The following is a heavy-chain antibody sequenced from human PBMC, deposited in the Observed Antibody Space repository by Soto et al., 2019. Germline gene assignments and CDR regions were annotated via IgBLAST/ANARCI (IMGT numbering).Heavy chain of an antibody. J-gene: IGHJ4*02. CDR3: ARGYSSSWAYYSDY. CDR2: IIPIFGTA. V-gene: IGHV1-69*12. D-gene: IGHD6-13*01. Sequence: QVQLVQSGAEVKKPGSSVKVSCKASGGTFSSYAISWVRQAPGQGLEWMGGIIPIFGTANYAQKFQGRVTITADESTSTAYMELSSLRSEDTAVYYCARGYSSSWAYYSDYWGQGTLVTVSS. CDR1: GGTFSSYA.